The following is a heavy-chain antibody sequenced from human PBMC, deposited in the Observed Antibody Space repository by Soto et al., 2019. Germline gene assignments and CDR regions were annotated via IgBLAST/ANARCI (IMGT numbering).Heavy chain of an antibody. D-gene: IGHD1-20*01. CDR2: IYYSGST. V-gene: IGHV4-39*01. CDR1: GGSISSSSYY. J-gene: IGHJ4*02. Sequence: QLQLQESGPGLVKPSETLSLTCTVSGGSISSSSYYWGWIRQPPGKGLEWIGSIYYSGSTYYNPSLKSRVTISVDTSKNQFSLKLSSVTAADTAVYYCARHHRGNSPRVGYNWNDPSNWGQGTLVTVSS. CDR3: ARHHRGNSPRVGYNWNDPSN.